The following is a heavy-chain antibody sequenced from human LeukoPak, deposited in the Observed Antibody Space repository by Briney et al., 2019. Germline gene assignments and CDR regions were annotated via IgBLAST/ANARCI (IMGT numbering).Heavy chain of an antibody. J-gene: IGHJ3*02. CDR2: IYYSGST. D-gene: IGHD2-2*01. V-gene: IGHV4-59*01. CDR1: GGSFSGYY. CDR3: ARVDHSTDAFDI. Sequence: SETLSLTCAVYGGSFSGYYWSWIRQPPGKGLEWIGYIYYSGSTNYNPSLKSRVTISVDTSKNQFSLKLSSVTAADTAVYYCARVDHSTDAFDIWGQGTMVTLSS.